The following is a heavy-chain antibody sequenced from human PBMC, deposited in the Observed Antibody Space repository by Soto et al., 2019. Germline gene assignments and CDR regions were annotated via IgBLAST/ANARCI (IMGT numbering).Heavy chain of an antibody. V-gene: IGHV1-46*03. J-gene: IGHJ5*02. CDR3: ASQRYYDILTGSPGWFDP. CDR1: GYTFSSYY. Sequence: ASVKVSCKASGYTFSSYYMHWVRQAPGQGLEWMGIINPSGGSTSYAQKFQGRVTMTRDTSTSTVYMELSSLRSEDTAVYYCASQRYYDILTGSPGWFDPWGQGTLVTVSS. CDR2: INPSGGST. D-gene: IGHD3-9*01.